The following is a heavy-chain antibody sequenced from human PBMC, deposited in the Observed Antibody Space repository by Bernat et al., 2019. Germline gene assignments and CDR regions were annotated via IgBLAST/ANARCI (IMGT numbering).Heavy chain of an antibody. D-gene: IGHD4-17*01. CDR3: AKGSDYGDYGRDAFDM. V-gene: IGHV3-30*18. Sequence: QVQLVESGGGVVQPGRSLRLSCAASGFTFSYYGMHWVRQAPGKGLEWVAVISYDGSNKYYADSVKGRFTISRDNSKNTLYLQVNSLRAEDTAVYYCAKGSDYGDYGRDAFDMWGQGTMVTVSS. CDR1: GFTFSYYG. J-gene: IGHJ3*02. CDR2: ISYDGSNK.